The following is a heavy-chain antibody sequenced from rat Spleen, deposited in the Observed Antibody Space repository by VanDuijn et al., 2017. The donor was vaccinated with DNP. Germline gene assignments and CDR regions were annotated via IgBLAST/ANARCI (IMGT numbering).Heavy chain of an antibody. CDR1: GLTFSSFA. V-gene: IGHV5-29*01. D-gene: IGHD1-12*02. Sequence: EVQLVESGGGLVQPGRSMKLSCAASGLTFSSFAMAWVRQAPTKGLEWVASISYDGSDTYYRDSVKGRFTISRNIARSSLYLQMDSLRSEDTSTYYCAKDSGYDAIYYYFDYWGPGVMVIVS. J-gene: IGHJ2*01. CDR3: AKDSGYDAIYYYFDY. CDR2: ISYDGSDT.